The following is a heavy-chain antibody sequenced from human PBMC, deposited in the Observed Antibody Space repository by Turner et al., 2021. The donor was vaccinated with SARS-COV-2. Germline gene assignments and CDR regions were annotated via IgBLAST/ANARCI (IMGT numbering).Heavy chain of an antibody. D-gene: IGHD2-15*01. CDR1: GFTVSSNY. J-gene: IGHJ4*02. CDR3: ARDLGGLRFDY. V-gene: IGHV3-53*01. CDR2: IYSGGST. Sequence: EVQLVESGGGLIQPGVSLRLSCAASGFTVSSNYMSWVRQAPGKGLEWVSVIYSGGSTFYADSVKGRFTISRDNSKNTLYLQMNSLRAEDTAVYYCARDLGGLRFDYWGQGTLVTVSS.